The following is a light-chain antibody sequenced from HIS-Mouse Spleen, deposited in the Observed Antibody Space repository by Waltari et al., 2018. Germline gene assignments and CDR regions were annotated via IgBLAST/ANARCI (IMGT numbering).Light chain of an antibody. Sequence: QSALTQPASVSGSPGQSITISCTGTSSDVGSYNLVSWYQQHPGKAPKLMIYGGSKRPSGFSKRFSGSKSGDTASLTSSGLQAEDEADYVCCSYAGSSTYWVFGGGTKLTVL. J-gene: IGLJ3*02. CDR3: CSYAGSSTYWV. V-gene: IGLV2-23*01. CDR2: GGS. CDR1: SSDVGSYNL.